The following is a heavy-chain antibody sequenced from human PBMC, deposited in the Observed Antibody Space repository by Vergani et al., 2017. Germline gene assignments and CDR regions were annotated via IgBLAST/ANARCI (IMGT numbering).Heavy chain of an antibody. V-gene: IGHV3-23*01. Sequence: EVQLLESGGGLVQPGGSLRLSCAASGFTFSSYAMSWVRQVPGKGLEWVSGISGSGGSTYYAGSVKGRLTISRDSSKNTLYLQMNSLSAGDTAVYYCAKANPRNSGYDYLYYDHAMDVWGQGTTVTVSS. J-gene: IGHJ6*02. CDR1: GFTFSSYA. CDR3: AKANPRNSGYDYLYYDHAMDV. D-gene: IGHD5-12*01. CDR2: ISGSGGST.